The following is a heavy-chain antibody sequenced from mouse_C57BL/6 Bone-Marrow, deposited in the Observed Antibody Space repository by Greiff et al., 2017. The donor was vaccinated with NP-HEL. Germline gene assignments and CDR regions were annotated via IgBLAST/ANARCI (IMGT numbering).Heavy chain of an antibody. V-gene: IGHV1-55*01. Sequence: QVHVKQSGAELVKPGASVKMSCKASGYTFTSYWITWVKQRPGQGLEWIGDIYPGSGSTNYNEKFKSKATLTVDTSSSTAYMQLSSLTSEDSAVYYCARHDYYGSSYDAMDYWGQGTSVTVAS. CDR1: GYTFTSYW. CDR3: ARHDYYGSSYDAMDY. CDR2: IYPGSGST. D-gene: IGHD1-1*01. J-gene: IGHJ4*01.